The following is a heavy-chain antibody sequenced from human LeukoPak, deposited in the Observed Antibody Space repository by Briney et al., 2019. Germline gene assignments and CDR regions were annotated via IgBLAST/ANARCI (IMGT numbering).Heavy chain of an antibody. CDR3: ARDARYCGGGGNCQWWFDP. CDR2: INSDRGTI. Sequence: HPGGSLRLSCAASGFPFSSYDMNWVRQAPGKGLEWLSYINSDRGTIYYAGSVKGRFTISRDNAKNSLYLQMNSLRDEDTAVYYCARDARYCGGGGNCQWWFDPWGQGTLVTVSS. V-gene: IGHV3-48*02. D-gene: IGHD2-21*01. CDR1: GFPFSSYD. J-gene: IGHJ5*02.